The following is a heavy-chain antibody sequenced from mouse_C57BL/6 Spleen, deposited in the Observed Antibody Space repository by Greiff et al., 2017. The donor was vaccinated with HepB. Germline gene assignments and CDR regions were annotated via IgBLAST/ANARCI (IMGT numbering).Heavy chain of an antibody. CDR3: ARRITTVARGYFDV. CDR1: VYTFTSYG. V-gene: IGHV1-81*01. D-gene: IGHD1-1*01. CDR2: IYPRSGNT. Sequence: QVQLKESGAELARPGASVKLSCKASVYTFTSYGISWVKQRTGQGLEWIGEIYPRSGNTYYNEKFKGKATLTADKSSSTAYMELRSLTSEDSAVYFCARRITTVARGYFDVWGTGTTVTVSS. J-gene: IGHJ1*03.